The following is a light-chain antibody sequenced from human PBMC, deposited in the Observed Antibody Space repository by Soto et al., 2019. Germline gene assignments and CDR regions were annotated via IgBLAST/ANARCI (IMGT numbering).Light chain of an antibody. CDR3: QQYGGSAGT. CDR2: HAS. Sequence: ENVLTQSPGTLSLSLGESATLSCRASQSVSSNSAWYQQKPGQAPRLLIYHASSRATGIPDRFIGSGSGTDFSLTISRLEPEDFAVYYCQQYGGSAGTFGQGTKVDIK. J-gene: IGKJ1*01. CDR1: QSVSSN. V-gene: IGKV3-20*01.